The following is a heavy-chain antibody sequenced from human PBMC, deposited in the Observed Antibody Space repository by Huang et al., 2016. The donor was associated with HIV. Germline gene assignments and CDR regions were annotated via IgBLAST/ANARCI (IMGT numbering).Heavy chain of an antibody. CDR1: GYTFSNFG. CDR3: ARDSWSGDTIFDY. CDR2: ISGHNRNR. D-gene: IGHD3-10*01. Sequence: QVLLTQSGAEVKKPGASVKVSCKTSGYTFSNFGMSWVRQAPGPGLEWMGWISGHNRNREYARNFQDRVTMTTDSSTTTVQMELRSLGYDDTAVYYCARDSWSGDTIFDYWGQGTLVTVSS. V-gene: IGHV1-18*01. J-gene: IGHJ4*02.